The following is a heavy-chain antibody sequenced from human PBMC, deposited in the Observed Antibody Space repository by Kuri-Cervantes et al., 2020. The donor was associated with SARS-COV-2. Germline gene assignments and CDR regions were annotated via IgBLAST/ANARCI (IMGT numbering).Heavy chain of an antibody. CDR1: GFSLSTSGV. CDR2: IYHSGST. D-gene: IGHD3-10*01. CDR3: ARAPPVITMVRGVIRNWFDP. V-gene: IGHV4-38-2*02. Sequence: SGPTLVKPTQTLTLTCTFSGFSLSTSGVGVGWIRQPPGKALEWLGSIYHSGSTYYNPSLKSRVTISVDTSKNQFSLKLSSVTAADTAVYYCARAPPVITMVRGVIRNWFDPWGQGTLVTVSS. J-gene: IGHJ5*02.